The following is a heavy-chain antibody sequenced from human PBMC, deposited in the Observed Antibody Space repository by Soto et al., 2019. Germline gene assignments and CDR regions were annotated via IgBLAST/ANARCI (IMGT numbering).Heavy chain of an antibody. CDR3: ATESPLYSSGWYYFDY. V-gene: IGHV1-24*01. J-gene: IGHJ4*02. CDR2: FDPEDGET. Sequence: QVQLVQSGAEVKKPGASVKVSCKVSGYTLTELSMHWVRQAPGKGLEWMGGFDPEDGETIYAQKFQGRVTMTKDTSTDTAYMELSSLRSEDTAVYYCATESPLYSSGWYYFDYWGQGTLVTVSS. CDR1: GYTLTELS. D-gene: IGHD6-19*01.